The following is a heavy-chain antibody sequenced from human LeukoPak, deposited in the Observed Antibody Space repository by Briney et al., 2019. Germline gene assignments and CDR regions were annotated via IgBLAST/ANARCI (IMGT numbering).Heavy chain of an antibody. CDR2: IYYSGST. J-gene: IGHJ5*02. V-gene: IGHV4-59*01. D-gene: IGHD6-13*01. Sequence: SETLSLTCTVSGGSISSYYWSWIRQPPGKGLGWIGYIYYSGSTNYNPSLKSRVTISVDTSKNQFSLKLSSVTAADTAVYYCARVSAAGPYLYWFDPWGQGTLVTVSS. CDR3: ARVSAAGPYLYWFDP. CDR1: GGSISSYY.